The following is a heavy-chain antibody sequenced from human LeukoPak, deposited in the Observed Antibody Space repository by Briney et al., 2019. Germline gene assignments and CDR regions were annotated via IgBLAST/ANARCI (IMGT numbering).Heavy chain of an antibody. V-gene: IGHV4-34*01. CDR3: ARGAHTVVTNLGPFDY. CDR2: INHSGST. D-gene: IGHD4-23*01. J-gene: IGHJ4*02. CDR1: GGSFSGYY. Sequence: PSETLSLTCAVYGGSFSGYYWSWIRQPRGKGLGWSGEINHSGSTNYNPSLKSRVTISVDTSKNQFSLKLSSVTAADTAVYYCARGAHTVVTNLGPFDYWGQGTLVTVSS.